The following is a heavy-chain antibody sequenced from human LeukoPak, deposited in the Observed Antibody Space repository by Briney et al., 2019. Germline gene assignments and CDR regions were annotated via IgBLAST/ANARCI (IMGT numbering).Heavy chain of an antibody. J-gene: IGHJ4*02. Sequence: PGGSLRLSCAASGFTVSSNYMSWVRQAPGKGLERVSVIYSGGSTYYADSVKGRFTISRDNSKNTLYLQMNSLRAEDTAVYYCARGAPGSGSHYWGQGTLVTVSS. CDR2: IYSGGST. D-gene: IGHD1-26*01. V-gene: IGHV3-66*02. CDR3: ARGAPGSGSHY. CDR1: GFTVSSNY.